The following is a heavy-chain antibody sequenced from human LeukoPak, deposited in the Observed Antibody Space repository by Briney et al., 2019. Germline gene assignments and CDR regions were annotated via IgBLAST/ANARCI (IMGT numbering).Heavy chain of an antibody. CDR3: ARDGDRDYYDSSGHFDY. CDR2: ISYDGSNK. CDR1: GFTFSSYA. D-gene: IGHD3-22*01. Sequence: GGSLRLSCAASGFTFSSYALHWVRQAPGKGLEWVAVISYDGSNKYYADSVKGRFTISRDNSKNTLYLQMNSLRAEDTAVYYCARDGDRDYYDSSGHFDYWGQGTLVTVSS. V-gene: IGHV3-30-3*01. J-gene: IGHJ4*02.